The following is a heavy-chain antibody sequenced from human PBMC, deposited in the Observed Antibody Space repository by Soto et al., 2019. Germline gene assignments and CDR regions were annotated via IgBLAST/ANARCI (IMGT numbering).Heavy chain of an antibody. D-gene: IGHD3-10*01. CDR3: AKNKDTMVRGVILYPTPSAGFDP. CDR1: GFTFSSYA. CDR2: ISGSGGST. V-gene: IGHV3-23*01. Sequence: GGSLRLSCAASGFTFSSYAMSWVRQAPGKGLEWVSAISGSGGSTYYADSVKGRFTISRDNSKNTLYLQMNSLRAEDTAVYYCAKNKDTMVRGVILYPTPSAGFDPWGQGTLVTVSS. J-gene: IGHJ5*02.